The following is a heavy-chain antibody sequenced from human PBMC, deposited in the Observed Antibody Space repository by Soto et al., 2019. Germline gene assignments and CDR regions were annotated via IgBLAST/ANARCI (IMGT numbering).Heavy chain of an antibody. J-gene: IGHJ4*02. V-gene: IGHV1-2*04. Sequence: ASVKVSCKASGYTFTGYYMHWVRQAPGQGLEWMGWINPNSGGTNYAQKFQGWVTMTRDTSISTAYMELSRLRSNDTAVYYCATGGAHRDGYNHYFDYWGQGTLVTVSS. CDR1: GYTFTGYY. D-gene: IGHD5-12*01. CDR3: ATGGAHRDGYNHYFDY. CDR2: INPNSGGT.